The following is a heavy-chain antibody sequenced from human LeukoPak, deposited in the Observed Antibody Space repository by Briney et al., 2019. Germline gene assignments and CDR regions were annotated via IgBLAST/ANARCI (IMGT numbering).Heavy chain of an antibody. CDR1: GGSISSYY. J-gene: IGHJ4*02. CDR2: IYYSGST. CDR3: ARLSFGATGGYYFDY. D-gene: IGHD1-26*01. Sequence: SETLSLTCTVSGGSISSYYWTWIRQPPGKGLEWIGYIYYSGSTNYNPSLKSRVTISVDTSKKQFSLKLSSVTAADTAVYYCARLSFGATGGYYFDYWGQGTLVTVSS. V-gene: IGHV4-59*01.